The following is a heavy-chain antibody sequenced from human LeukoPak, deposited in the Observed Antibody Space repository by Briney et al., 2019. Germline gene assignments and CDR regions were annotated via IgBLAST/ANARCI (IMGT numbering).Heavy chain of an antibody. CDR3: ARGMTYYGSGSYYNAYDAFDI. CDR1: GYNFNTYW. Sequence: GESLKISCKGYGYNFNTYWIGWVRQMPGKGLEGMGMIYPGDSDTRYSPSFQGQITISADKSISTAYLQWSSLKASDTAMYYCARGMTYYGSGSYYNAYDAFDIWGQGTMVTVSS. CDR2: IYPGDSDT. V-gene: IGHV5-51*01. D-gene: IGHD3-10*01. J-gene: IGHJ3*02.